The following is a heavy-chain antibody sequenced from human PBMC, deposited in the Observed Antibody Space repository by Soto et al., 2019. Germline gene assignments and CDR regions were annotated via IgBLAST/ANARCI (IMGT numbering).Heavy chain of an antibody. Sequence: QVQLQESGPGLVKPSETLSLTCSVSGGSISNHYWSWIRQPPGKGLEWIGYIYYNGNTNYNPSLSSRLTMSVDTPWNQISLKLTTVTAADTAVYYCTRANWYSEYWGQGTLVTVSS. J-gene: IGHJ4*02. CDR2: IYYNGNT. D-gene: IGHD7-27*01. CDR3: TRANWYSEY. CDR1: GGSISNHY. V-gene: IGHV4-59*11.